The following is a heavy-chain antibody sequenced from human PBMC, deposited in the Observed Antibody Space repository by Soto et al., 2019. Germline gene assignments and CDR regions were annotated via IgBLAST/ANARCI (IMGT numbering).Heavy chain of an antibody. CDR2: IWYDGSNK. Sequence: QVQLVESGGGVVQPGRSLRLSCAASGFTFSSYGMHWVRQAPGKGLEWVAVIWYDGSNKYYADSVKGRFTISRDNSKNTLYLQRNSLRAEDTAVYYCAGETYSSSWYEGGWFDPWGQGTLVTVSS. CDR1: GFTFSSYG. CDR3: AGETYSSSWYEGGWFDP. J-gene: IGHJ5*02. D-gene: IGHD6-13*01. V-gene: IGHV3-33*01.